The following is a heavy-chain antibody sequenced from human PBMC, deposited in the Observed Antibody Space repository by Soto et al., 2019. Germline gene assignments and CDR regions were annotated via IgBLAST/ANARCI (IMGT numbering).Heavy chain of an antibody. V-gene: IGHV4-31*03. CDR1: GGSISSGGYY. CDR3: ARDGGTNYYYAMDV. Sequence: PSETLSLTCTVSGGSISSGGYYWSWFRQHPGKGLEWIGYIYYSGTTHYNPSLKSRVTISVDTSKNQFSLRLTSVTAADTAVYYCARDGGTNYYYAMDVWGQGITVTVSS. J-gene: IGHJ6*02. D-gene: IGHD1-1*01. CDR2: IYYSGTT.